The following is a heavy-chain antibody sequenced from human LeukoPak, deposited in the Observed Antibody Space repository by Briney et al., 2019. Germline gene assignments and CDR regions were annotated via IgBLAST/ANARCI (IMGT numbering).Heavy chain of an antibody. D-gene: IGHD3-9*01. CDR2: IYPGDSDT. CDR3: ARPLSNYDILTGYSSVGY. CDR1: AYTFSTSW. Sequence: GESLKISCKGSAYTFSTSWIAWVRQMPGKGLEWMGIIYPGDSDTRYSPSFQGQVTISADKSISTAYLQWSSLKASDTAMYYCARPLSNYDILTGYSSVGYWGQGTLVTVSS. J-gene: IGHJ4*02. V-gene: IGHV5-51*01.